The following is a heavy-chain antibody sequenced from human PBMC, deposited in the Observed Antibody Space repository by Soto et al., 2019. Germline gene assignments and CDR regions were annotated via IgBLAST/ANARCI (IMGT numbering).Heavy chain of an antibody. Sequence: XSVKVSCTGSGSTFTSYGSRWLRQAPGQGLEWMGWISSYNGNTNYAQKLQGRVTMTTDTSTSTAYMELRSLRSEDTAVYYCAREGNYYDSSGYGPDAFDIWGQGTMVTV. CDR3: AREGNYYDSSGYGPDAFDI. CDR1: GSTFTSYG. CDR2: ISSYNGNT. D-gene: IGHD3-22*01. V-gene: IGHV1-18*01. J-gene: IGHJ3*02.